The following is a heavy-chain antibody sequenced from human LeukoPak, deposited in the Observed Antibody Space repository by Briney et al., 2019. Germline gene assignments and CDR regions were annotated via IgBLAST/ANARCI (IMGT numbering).Heavy chain of an antibody. V-gene: IGHV1-69*13. J-gene: IGHJ4*02. D-gene: IGHD3-9*01. CDR3: ASSTYYDILTGYFDY. Sequence: ASVKVSCKASGGTFSSYAISWVRQAPGQGLEWMGGIIPIFGTANYAQKFQGRVTITADESTSTAYMGLSSLRSEDTAVYCCASSTYYDILTGYFDYWGQGTLVTVSS. CDR1: GGTFSSYA. CDR2: IIPIFGTA.